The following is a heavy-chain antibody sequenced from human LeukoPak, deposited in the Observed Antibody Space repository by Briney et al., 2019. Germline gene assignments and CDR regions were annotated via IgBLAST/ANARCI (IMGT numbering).Heavy chain of an antibody. CDR3: ARGGLRVMVYRLYYMDV. CDR1: GGSISSYY. Sequence: SETLSLTCTVSGGSISSYYWSWIRQPAGKGLEWIGRIYTSGSTNYNPSLKSRVTMSVDTSKNQFSLKLSSVTAADTAVYYCARGGLRVMVYRLYYMDVWGKGTTVTVSS. J-gene: IGHJ6*03. D-gene: IGHD2-8*01. V-gene: IGHV4-4*07. CDR2: IYTSGST.